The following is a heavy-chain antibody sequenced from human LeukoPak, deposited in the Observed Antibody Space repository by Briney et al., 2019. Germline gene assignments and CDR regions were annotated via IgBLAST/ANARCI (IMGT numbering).Heavy chain of an antibody. CDR1: GFTFSSYA. CDR3: ATLLGYCGGDCYPDY. D-gene: IGHD2-21*02. J-gene: IGHJ4*02. Sequence: GGSLRLSCAASGFTFSSYAMSWVRQAPGKGPEWVSAISGSGGSRYYADSVKGRFTISRDNSKNTLYLQMNSLRAEDTAVYYCATLLGYCGGDCYPDYWGQGTLVTVSS. CDR2: ISGSGGSR. V-gene: IGHV3-23*01.